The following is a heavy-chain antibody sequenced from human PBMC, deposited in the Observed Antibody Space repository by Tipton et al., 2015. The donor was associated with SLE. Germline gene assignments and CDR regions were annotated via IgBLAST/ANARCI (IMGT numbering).Heavy chain of an antibody. J-gene: IGHJ4*02. V-gene: IGHV3-30*02. CDR3: AKDPLYSSSWYYFDY. CDR2: IRYDGSNK. CDR1: GFTFSSYG. D-gene: IGHD6-13*01. Sequence: SLRLSCAASGFTFSSYGMHWVRQAPGKGLEWVAFIRYDGSNKYYADSVKGRFTISRDNSKNTLYLQMNSLRAEDTAVYYCAKDPLYSSSWYYFDYWGQGTLVTVSS.